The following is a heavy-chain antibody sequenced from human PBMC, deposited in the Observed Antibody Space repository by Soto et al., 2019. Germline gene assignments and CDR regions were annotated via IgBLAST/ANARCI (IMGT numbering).Heavy chain of an antibody. CDR2: IYHSGST. D-gene: IGHD3-10*01. Sequence: QVQLQESGPGLVKPSGTLSLTCAVSGGSISSSNWWSWVRQPPGKGLEWIGEIYHSGSTNYNPSLKRPGXXSXDXSTNQLSLKLRSVTAADTAVYYCARGGVAFGELYLLRGQGTLVTVSA. CDR3: ARGGVAFGELYLL. V-gene: IGHV4-4*02. J-gene: IGHJ4*02. CDR1: GGSISSSNW.